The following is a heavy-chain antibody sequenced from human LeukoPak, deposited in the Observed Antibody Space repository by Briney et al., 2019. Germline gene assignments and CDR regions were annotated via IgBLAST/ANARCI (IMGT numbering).Heavy chain of an antibody. CDR1: GGTFSSYA. D-gene: IGHD3-9*01. CDR2: IIPIFGTV. CDR3: ARARDILAGYSAFDY. J-gene: IGHJ4*02. V-gene: IGHV1-69*05. Sequence: SVKVSCKASGGTFSSYAISWVRQAPGQGLEWIGRIIPIFGTVNYAQKFQGRVTIATDESTSTAYMELSSLRSEDTAVYYCARARDILAGYSAFDYWGQGTLVTVSS.